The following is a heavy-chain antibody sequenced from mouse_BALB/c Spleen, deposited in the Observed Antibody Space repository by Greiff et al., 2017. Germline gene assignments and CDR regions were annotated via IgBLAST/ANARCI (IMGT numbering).Heavy chain of an antibody. CDR3: AREGIRDYDAWFAY. Sequence: EVQLQQSGPGLVKPSQSLSLTCSVTGYSITSGYYWNWIRQFPGNKLGWMGYISYDGSNNYNPSLKNRISITRDTSKNQFFLKLNSVTTEDTATYYCAREGIRDYDAWFAYWGQGTLVTVSA. J-gene: IGHJ3*01. CDR1: GYSITSGYY. CDR2: ISYDGSN. D-gene: IGHD2-4*01. V-gene: IGHV3-6*02.